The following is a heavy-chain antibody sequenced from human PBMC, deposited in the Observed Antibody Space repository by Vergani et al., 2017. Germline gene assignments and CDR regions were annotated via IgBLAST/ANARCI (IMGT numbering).Heavy chain of an antibody. CDR1: GFRVTTYY. V-gene: IGHV3-66*01. Sequence: VELLESGGGLAQPGGSLRVSCSASGFRVTTYYMSWVRQAPGKGLEWVSVIKSDGRTSYAESVRGRFTISRDNAKNSLYLQMNSLRAEDTAVYYCARDGYGDYVGGDYYYYYGMDVWGQGTTVTVSS. CDR3: ARDGYGDYVGGDYYYYYGMDV. CDR2: IKSDGRT. D-gene: IGHD4-17*01. J-gene: IGHJ6*02.